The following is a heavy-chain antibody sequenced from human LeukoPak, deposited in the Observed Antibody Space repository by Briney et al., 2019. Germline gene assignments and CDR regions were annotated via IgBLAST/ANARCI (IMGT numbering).Heavy chain of an antibody. V-gene: IGHV3-30-3*01. J-gene: IGHJ5*02. CDR2: ISYDGSNK. D-gene: IGHD3-3*01. CDR1: GFTFSSYA. CDR3: ARDKYPVGVRFLEWLLAWFDP. Sequence: GGSLRLSCAASGFTFSSYAMYWVRQAPGKGLEWVAVISYDGSNKYYADSVKGRFTISRDNSKNTLYLQMNSLRAEDTAVYYCARDKYPVGVRFLEWLLAWFDPWSQGTLVTVSS.